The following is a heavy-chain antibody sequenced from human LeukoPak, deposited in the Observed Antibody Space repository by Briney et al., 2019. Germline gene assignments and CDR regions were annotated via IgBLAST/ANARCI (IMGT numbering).Heavy chain of an antibody. Sequence: GGSLRLSCAASGFTFSSYAMSWVRQAPGKGLEWVANIKQDGSEKYYVDSVKGRFTISRDNAKNSLYLQMNSLRAEDTAVYYCARGFGSGSPDKYYYYYMDVWGKGTTVTVSS. CDR2: IKQDGSEK. D-gene: IGHD1-26*01. V-gene: IGHV3-7*01. CDR3: ARGFGSGSPDKYYYYYMDV. J-gene: IGHJ6*03. CDR1: GFTFSSYA.